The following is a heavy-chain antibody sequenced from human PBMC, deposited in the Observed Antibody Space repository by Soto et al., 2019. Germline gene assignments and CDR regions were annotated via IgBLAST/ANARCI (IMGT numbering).Heavy chain of an antibody. J-gene: IGHJ6*02. Sequence: QVQLVQSGAEVKKPGASVKVSCKASGYTFTSYAMHWVRQAPGQRREWMGWINAGNGNTKYSQKFQGRVTITSDTCASTAYMELGSLRSEDTAVYYCAIEGQWLAKYYNYLMDVLGQGTTVTVSS. V-gene: IGHV1-3*01. CDR3: AIEGQWLAKYYNYLMDV. CDR2: INAGNGNT. D-gene: IGHD6-19*01. CDR1: GYTFTSYA.